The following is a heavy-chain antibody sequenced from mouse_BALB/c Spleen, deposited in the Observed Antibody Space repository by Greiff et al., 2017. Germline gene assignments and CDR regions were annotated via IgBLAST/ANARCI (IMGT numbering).Heavy chain of an antibody. CDR3: ARGGGDAMDY. Sequence: QVQLQQPGSELVRPGASVKLSCKASGYTFTSYTMHWVKQRPGQGLEWIGYINPSSGYTNYNQKFKDKATLTADKSSSTAYMQLSSLTSEDSAVYYCARGGGDAMDYWGQGTSVTVSS. V-gene: IGHV1S26*01. J-gene: IGHJ4*01. CDR1: GYTFTSYT. CDR2: INPSSGYT.